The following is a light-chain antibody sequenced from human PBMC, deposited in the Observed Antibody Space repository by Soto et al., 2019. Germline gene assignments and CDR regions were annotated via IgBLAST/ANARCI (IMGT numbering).Light chain of an antibody. CDR1: SSDVGSYNL. J-gene: IGLJ1*01. Sequence: QSVLTQPASVSGSPGQSITISCTGTSSDVGSYNLVSWYQRHPGKAPKLMIYEVSKRPSGVSNRFSGSKSGNTASLTISGLQAEDEADYYCCSYAGSSPAYVFGTGTKVTVL. CDR2: EVS. V-gene: IGLV2-23*02. CDR3: CSYAGSSPAYV.